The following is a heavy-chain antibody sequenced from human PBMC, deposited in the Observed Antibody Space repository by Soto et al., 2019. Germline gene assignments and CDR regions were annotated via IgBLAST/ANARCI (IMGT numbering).Heavy chain of an antibody. Sequence: PSETLSLTCTVSADSISSSSYYWGWIRQPPGKGLEWIGSIYYSGSTYYNPSLKSRVTISVDTSKNQFSLKLSSVTAADTAVYYCARDHYYYDSSGYQGVGYYGMDVWGQGTTVT. CDR3: ARDHYYYDSSGYQGVGYYGMDV. J-gene: IGHJ6*02. D-gene: IGHD3-22*01. CDR1: ADSISSSSYY. CDR2: IYYSGST. V-gene: IGHV4-39*02.